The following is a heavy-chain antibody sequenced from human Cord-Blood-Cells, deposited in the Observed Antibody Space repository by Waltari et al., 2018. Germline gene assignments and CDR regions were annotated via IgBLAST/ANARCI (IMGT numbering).Heavy chain of an antibody. CDR1: GGTFSSYA. J-gene: IGHJ4*02. V-gene: IGHV1-69*01. CDR2: IIPIFGTA. D-gene: IGHD3-22*01. Sequence: VQLVQSGAEVKKPGSSVQVSCKTSGGTFSSYALSWVRQAHGQGPEWMGVIIPIFGTANYAQKFQGRVTITADESTSTAYMELSSLRSEDTAVYYCARARITMIVVVTEYYFDYWGQGTLVTVSS. CDR3: ARARITMIVVVTEYYFDY.